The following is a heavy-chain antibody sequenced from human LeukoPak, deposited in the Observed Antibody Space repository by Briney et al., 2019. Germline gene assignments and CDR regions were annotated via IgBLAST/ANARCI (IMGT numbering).Heavy chain of an antibody. CDR2: IYYSGST. D-gene: IGHD3-10*01. V-gene: IGHV4-39*07. CDR1: GGSISSSSYY. Sequence: SETLSLTCTVSGGSISSSSYYWGWIRQPPGKGLEWIGSIYYSGSTYYNPSLKSRVTMSVDTSKNQFSLKLSSVTAADTAVYYCAREKGYMVRGKLGYWGQGTLVTVSS. CDR3: AREKGYMVRGKLGY. J-gene: IGHJ4*02.